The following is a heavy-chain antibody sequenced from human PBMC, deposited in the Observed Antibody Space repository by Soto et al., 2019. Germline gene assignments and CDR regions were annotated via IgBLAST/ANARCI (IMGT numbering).Heavy chain of an antibody. CDR1: GCTFSIYA. CDR2: ISGSGDST. Sequence: EVQLLESGGVLVQPGGSLRLSCAGSGCTFSIYAMRLVRQAPGKGLEWFAAISGSGDSTYYTDSVKGRFTISRDNSKNTLYLQMNSLRAEDTAVYYCARRGPHTYFDYWGQGTLVTVSS. CDR3: ARRGPHTYFDY. V-gene: IGHV3-23*01. D-gene: IGHD3-10*01. J-gene: IGHJ4*02.